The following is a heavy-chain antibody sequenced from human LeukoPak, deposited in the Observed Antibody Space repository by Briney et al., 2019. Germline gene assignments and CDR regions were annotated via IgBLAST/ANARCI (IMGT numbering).Heavy chain of an antibody. CDR1: GGSIGSYY. J-gene: IGHJ6*03. CDR2: LYYSGST. CDR3: AGNYRGEGGYYYYMDV. Sequence: SETLSLTCTVSGGSIGSYYWTWIRQPPGKGLEWIGSLYYSGSTNYNPSLKSRVTISVDTSKNQFSLKLSSVTAADTAVYHCAGNYRGEGGYYYYMDVWGKGTTVTVSS. D-gene: IGHD1-7*01. V-gene: IGHV4-59*08.